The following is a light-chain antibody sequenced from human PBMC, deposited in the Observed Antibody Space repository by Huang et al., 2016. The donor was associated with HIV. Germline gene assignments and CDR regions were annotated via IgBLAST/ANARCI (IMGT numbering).Light chain of an antibody. Sequence: DIQMSQSPSSLSASVGDRVSITCRASQNISNYLHWYQQKPGKAPKLLIYAASTLQSGVPSRFSGRGSGADFTLTISSLQPEDFATYYCQQSYTTPLTFGGGTKVEIK. CDR1: QNISNY. CDR3: QQSYTTPLT. J-gene: IGKJ4*01. CDR2: AAS. V-gene: IGKV1-39*01.